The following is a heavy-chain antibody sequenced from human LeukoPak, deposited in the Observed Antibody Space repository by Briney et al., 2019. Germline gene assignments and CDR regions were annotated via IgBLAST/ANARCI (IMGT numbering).Heavy chain of an antibody. V-gene: IGHV1-69*13. Sequence: SVKVSCKASGGTFSSYAISWVRQAPGQGLEWVGGIIPIFGTANYAQKFQGRVTITADESTSTAYMELSSLRSEDTAVYYCARGESYYDSSIPNWGQGTLVTVSS. CDR2: IIPIFGTA. J-gene: IGHJ4*02. D-gene: IGHD3-22*01. CDR3: ARGESYYDSSIPN. CDR1: GGTFSSYA.